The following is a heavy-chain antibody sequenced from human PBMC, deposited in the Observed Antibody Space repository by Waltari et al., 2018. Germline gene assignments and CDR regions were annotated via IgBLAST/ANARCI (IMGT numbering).Heavy chain of an antibody. Sequence: QVQLRESGPGLVKPSETLSLTCAVSSYSMTSGYYWGWIRQPPGKGLEWMGIINPSGGSTIYAQKFQGRVTMTRDTSTSTVYMELSSLRSDDTAVYYCALDTGALWMDVWGQGTTVTVSS. CDR1: SYSMTSGYY. D-gene: IGHD2-21*01. V-gene: IGHV1-46*01. CDR2: INPSGGST. CDR3: ALDTGALWMDV. J-gene: IGHJ6*02.